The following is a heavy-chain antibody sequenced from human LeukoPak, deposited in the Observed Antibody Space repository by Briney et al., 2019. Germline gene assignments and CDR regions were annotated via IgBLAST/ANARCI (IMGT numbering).Heavy chain of an antibody. CDR3: ARDYYDSSAYYVSYFDY. D-gene: IGHD3-22*01. V-gene: IGHV3-48*01. J-gene: IGHJ4*02. CDR1: GFTFSSYR. Sequence: GGSLRLSCAASGFTFSSYRMNWVRQAPGKGLEWVPYISSSSSTIYYADSVKGRFTISRDNAENSLYLQMNSLRAEDTAVYYCARDYYDSSAYYVSYFDYWGQGTLVTVSS. CDR2: ISSSSSTI.